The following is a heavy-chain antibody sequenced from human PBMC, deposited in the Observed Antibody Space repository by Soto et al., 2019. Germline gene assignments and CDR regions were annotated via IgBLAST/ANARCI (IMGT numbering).Heavy chain of an antibody. Sequence: ASVKVSCKASGYTFTKYALHWVRQAPGQRLEWMGWINTGNGNTKYSQKFQGRVTITRDTSASTAYVELSSLRSEDTALYYCARAGDDCSTTTCYVIDYWGQGTLVTVSS. CDR1: GYTFTKYA. J-gene: IGHJ4*02. CDR3: ARAGDDCSTTTCYVIDY. V-gene: IGHV1-3*04. CDR2: INTGNGNT. D-gene: IGHD2-2*01.